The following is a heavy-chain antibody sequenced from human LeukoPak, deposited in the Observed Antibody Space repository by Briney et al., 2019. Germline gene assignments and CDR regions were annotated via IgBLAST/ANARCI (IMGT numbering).Heavy chain of an antibody. J-gene: IGHJ4*02. CDR2: IYYSGST. CDR1: GGSVSDYY. CDR3: ARRREGTTGTTPSYYFDY. D-gene: IGHD1-1*01. Sequence: SETLSLTCTVSGGSVSDYYWSWIRQSPGKGLEWIGSIYYSGSTYYNPSLKSRVTISVDTSKNQFSLKLSSVTAADTAVYFCARRREGTTGTTPSYYFDYWGQGTLVTVSS. V-gene: IGHV4-59*05.